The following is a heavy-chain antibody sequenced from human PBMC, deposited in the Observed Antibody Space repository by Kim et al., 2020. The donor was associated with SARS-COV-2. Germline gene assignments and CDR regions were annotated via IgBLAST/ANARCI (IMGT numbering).Heavy chain of an antibody. CDR1: GGSISSYY. J-gene: IGHJ3*02. CDR2: IYYSGST. Sequence: SETLSLTCTVSGGSISSYYWSWIRQPPGKGLEWIGYIYYSGSTNYNPSLKSRVTISVDTSKNQFSLKLSPVTAAATAVYYCAKGGPDAFDIWGQGTMVTVSS. V-gene: IGHV4-59*01. D-gene: IGHD2-15*01. CDR3: AKGGPDAFDI.